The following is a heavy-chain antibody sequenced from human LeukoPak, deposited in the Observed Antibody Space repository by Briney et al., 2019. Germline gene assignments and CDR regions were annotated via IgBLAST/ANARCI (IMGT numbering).Heavy chain of an antibody. V-gene: IGHV4-34*01. CDR3: ARGRRIVGVVGATRTHRDYYMDV. D-gene: IGHD2-15*01. J-gene: IGHJ6*03. CDR2: INHSGST. Sequence: KPSETLSLTCAVYGGSFSGYFWSWIRQPPGKGLEWIGEINHSGSTKYNPSLKSRVTISLDTSKNQFSLKLSSVTAADTAVYYCARGRRIVGVVGATRTHRDYYMDVWGKGTTVTVSS. CDR1: GGSFSGYF.